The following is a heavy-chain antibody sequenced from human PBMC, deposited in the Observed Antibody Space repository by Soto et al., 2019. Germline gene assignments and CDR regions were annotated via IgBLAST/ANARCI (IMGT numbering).Heavy chain of an antibody. CDR3: ARRFGGSYPLGITTGYYFDY. D-gene: IGHD1-26*01. J-gene: IGHJ4*02. Sequence: GESLKISCKGSGYSVTSYWIGWVRQMPGKGLEWVGIIYPGDSDTRYSPSFQGQVTISADKSISPAYLQWSSLKASDTAMYYYARRFGGSYPLGITTGYYFDYWGQGTLVTVSS. CDR2: IYPGDSDT. V-gene: IGHV5-51*01. CDR1: GYSVTSYW.